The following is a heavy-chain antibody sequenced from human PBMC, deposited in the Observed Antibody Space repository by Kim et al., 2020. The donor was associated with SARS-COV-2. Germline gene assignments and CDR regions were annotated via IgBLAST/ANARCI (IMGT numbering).Heavy chain of an antibody. D-gene: IGHD5-12*01. Sequence: SETLSLTCNVSGGSIRSSSYYWGWIRQPPGKGLEWIGSIYYSGSTYYNPSLKSRVTISVDTSKNQFSLKESSVTAADTAVYYCVRHRYSGYDAFDYWGQGTLVTVSS. J-gene: IGHJ4*02. CDR3: VRHRYSGYDAFDY. CDR2: IYYSGST. V-gene: IGHV4-39*01. CDR1: GGSIRSSSYY.